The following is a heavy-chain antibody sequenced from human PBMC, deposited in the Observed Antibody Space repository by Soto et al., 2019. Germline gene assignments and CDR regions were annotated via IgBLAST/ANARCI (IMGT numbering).Heavy chain of an antibody. CDR1: GFTFSSYA. D-gene: IGHD3-3*01. CDR2: ISGSGGST. Sequence: GGSLRLSCAASGFTFSSYAMSWVRQAPGKGLEWVSAISGSGGSTYYADSVKGRFTISRDNSKNTLYLQMNSLRAEDTAVYYCANSFLRITIFGVVIGAFDIWGQGTMVTVSS. V-gene: IGHV3-23*01. CDR3: ANSFLRITIFGVVIGAFDI. J-gene: IGHJ3*02.